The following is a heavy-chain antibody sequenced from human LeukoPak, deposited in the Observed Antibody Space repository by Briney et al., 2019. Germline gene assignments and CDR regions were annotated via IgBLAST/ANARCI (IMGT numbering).Heavy chain of an antibody. Sequence: GESLKISCKSSGYNFLSYWIGWVRQMPGKGLEWMVRIDPSDSYTNYSPSFQGHVTISADKSISTAYPQWSSLKASDTAMYYCARRFGFGELIDYWGQGTLVTVSS. J-gene: IGHJ4*02. CDR1: GYNFLSYW. CDR2: IDPSDSYT. CDR3: ARRFGFGELIDY. D-gene: IGHD3-10*01. V-gene: IGHV5-10-1*01.